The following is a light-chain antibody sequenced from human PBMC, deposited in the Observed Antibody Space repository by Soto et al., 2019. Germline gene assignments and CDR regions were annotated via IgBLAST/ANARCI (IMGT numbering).Light chain of an antibody. J-gene: IGKJ1*01. CDR1: QGISTW. Sequence: DLQMTQSPSSVSASVGDRVTITCRASQGISTWLAWYQQKPGKAPKLLIYAASTLQSGVPSRFSGSGSGTDFPLTISSLQPEDFAIYCRQQANTFPWTFGQGTKVEI. V-gene: IGKV1-12*01. CDR3: QQANTFPWT. CDR2: AAS.